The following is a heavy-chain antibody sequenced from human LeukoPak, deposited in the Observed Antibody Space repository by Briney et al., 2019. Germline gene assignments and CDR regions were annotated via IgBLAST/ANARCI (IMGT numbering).Heavy chain of an antibody. Sequence: ASVKVSCKASGYTFSSHYMHWVRQAPGQGVGWMGIINPSGGSTSYAQKFQERVTMTRDTSTSTVYMELSSLRSEDTAVYYCARAMFYFDSSGYWPSGYWGQGTLVTVSS. CDR3: ARAMFYFDSSGYWPSGY. CDR2: INPSGGST. J-gene: IGHJ4*02. CDR1: GYTFSSHY. D-gene: IGHD3-22*01. V-gene: IGHV1-46*01.